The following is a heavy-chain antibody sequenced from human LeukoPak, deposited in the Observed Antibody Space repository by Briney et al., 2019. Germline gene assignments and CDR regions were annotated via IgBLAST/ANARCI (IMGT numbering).Heavy chain of an antibody. CDR3: ARYYSASSSSRFDY. CDR2: ISSSGSTI. Sequence: GGSLRLSCAASGFPFSDYYMSWIRHAPGKGLEWVSYISSSGSTIKYADSVKGRFTISRDNAKNSLYLQMNSLRAEDTAVYYCARYYSASSSSRFDYRGQGTLVTVSS. J-gene: IGHJ4*02. CDR1: GFPFSDYY. D-gene: IGHD6-13*01. V-gene: IGHV3-11*01.